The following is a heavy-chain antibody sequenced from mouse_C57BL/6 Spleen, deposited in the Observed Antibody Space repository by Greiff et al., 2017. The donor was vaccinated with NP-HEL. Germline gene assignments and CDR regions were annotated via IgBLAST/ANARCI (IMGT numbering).Heavy chain of an antibody. CDR2: ISSGGSYT. D-gene: IGHD1-1*01. V-gene: IGHV5-6*01. Sequence: EVKLQESGGDLVKPGGSLKLSCAASGFTFSSHGMSWVRQTPDKRLEWVATISSGGSYTYYPDSVKGRFTISRDNAKNTLYLQMSSLKSEDTAMYYCARNYYGSSYGYFDVWGTGTTVTVSS. CDR1: GFTFSSHG. J-gene: IGHJ1*03. CDR3: ARNYYGSSYGYFDV.